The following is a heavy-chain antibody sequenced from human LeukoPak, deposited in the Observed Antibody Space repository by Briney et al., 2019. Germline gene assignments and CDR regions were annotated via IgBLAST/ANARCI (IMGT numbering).Heavy chain of an antibody. CDR3: ARKAAAAGTEVDY. J-gene: IGHJ4*02. V-gene: IGHV5-51*01. CDR2: IYPGYSDT. D-gene: IGHD6-13*01. Sequence: GESLKISCKGSGYSFTRYWIGWVRQMPGKGLELMGIIYPGYSDTRYSPSFQGQVTISAGKSISTAYLQGSSLKASATAMYYCARKAAAAGTEVDYWGQGTLVTVSS. CDR1: GYSFTRYW.